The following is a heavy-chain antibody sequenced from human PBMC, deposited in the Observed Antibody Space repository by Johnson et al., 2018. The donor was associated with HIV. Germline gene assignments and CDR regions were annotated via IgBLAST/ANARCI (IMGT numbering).Heavy chain of an antibody. CDR1: GFTFSDYY. CDR2: INSDGSHI. V-gene: IGHV3-11*05. Sequence: VQLVESGGGLVKPGGSLRLSCAASGFTFSDYYMSWIRQAPGKGLEWVSRINSDGSHITYAVSVKGRFTISRDNAKNTLFLQMHSLRAEDTAVYYCAKEKRNYLVFGAFDIWG. D-gene: IGHD1-7*01. J-gene: IGHJ3*02. CDR3: AKEKRNYLVFGAFDI.